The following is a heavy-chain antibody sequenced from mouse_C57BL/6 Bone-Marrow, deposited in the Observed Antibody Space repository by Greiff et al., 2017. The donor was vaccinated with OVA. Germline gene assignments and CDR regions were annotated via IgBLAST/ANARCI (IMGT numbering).Heavy chain of an antibody. D-gene: IGHD1-1*01. CDR1: GYTFTSSG. CDR2: IYPRSGNT. Sequence: QVQLQQSGAELARPGASVKLSCKASGYTFTSSGISWVKQRTGQGLEWIGEIYPRSGNTYYNGKFKGKATLTADKSSSTAYMELRSLTSEDSAVYFCGRDYSGSSDEDYWGQGTTLTVSS. V-gene: IGHV1-81*01. J-gene: IGHJ2*01. CDR3: GRDYSGSSDEDY.